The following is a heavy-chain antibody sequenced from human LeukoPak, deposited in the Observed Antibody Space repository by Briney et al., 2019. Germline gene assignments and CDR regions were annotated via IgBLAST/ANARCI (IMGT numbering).Heavy chain of an antibody. CDR3: ARVGSASPNYDSSGNDAFDI. CDR1: GFTFSNAW. Sequence: GGSLRPSCAASGFTFSNAWMYWVRQAPGKGLEWVGRIKRKTDGGTTDYAAPVKGRFTISRDNSKNTLYLQMNSLRAEDTAVYYCARVGSASPNYDSSGNDAFDIWGQGTMVTVSS. V-gene: IGHV3-15*01. CDR2: IKRKTDGGTT. J-gene: IGHJ3*02. D-gene: IGHD3-22*01.